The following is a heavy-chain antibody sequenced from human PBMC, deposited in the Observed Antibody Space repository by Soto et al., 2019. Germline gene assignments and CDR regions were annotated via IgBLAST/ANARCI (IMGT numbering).Heavy chain of an antibody. CDR1: GCTFSTYW. CDR3: VRDWSTFWGMDV. V-gene: IGHV3-7*01. CDR2: IKQDGSEK. Sequence: PGGSLRLSCAASGCTFSTYWMNWVRQAPGKGLEWVANIKQDGSEKYYVDSVKGRFAISRDNAKDSLFLQMNNLRAEDTAVYYCVRDWSTFWGMDVWGQGTTVTVSS. J-gene: IGHJ6*02.